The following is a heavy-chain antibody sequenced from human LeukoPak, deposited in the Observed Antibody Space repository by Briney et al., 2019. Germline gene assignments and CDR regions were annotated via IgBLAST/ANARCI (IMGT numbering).Heavy chain of an antibody. Sequence: GGSLRLSCAASGFTFSSYGMTWVRQAPGKGLVWVSRINSDGSSTDYADSVKGRFTISRDNARNTLYLQMNSLTADDTAVYYCASTNRCDYWGQGTLVTVYS. D-gene: IGHD2-8*01. J-gene: IGHJ4*02. CDR1: GFTFSSYG. CDR3: ASTNRCDY. CDR2: INSDGSST. V-gene: IGHV3-74*01.